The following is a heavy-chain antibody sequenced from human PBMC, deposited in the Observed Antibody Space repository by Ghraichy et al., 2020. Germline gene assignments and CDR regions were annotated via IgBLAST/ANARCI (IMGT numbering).Heavy chain of an antibody. J-gene: IGHJ4*02. CDR2: IYPSDSDT. V-gene: IGHV5-51*01. D-gene: IGHD6-19*01. CDR1: GYSFTSYW. CDR3: ARRSGWANDY. Sequence: GSLRLSCKGSGYSFTSYWIGWVRQMPGKGLEWMGIIYPSDSDTRYSPSFQGQVTISVDKSITTAYLQWSSLKASDTAMYYCARRSGWANDYWGQGTLVTVSS.